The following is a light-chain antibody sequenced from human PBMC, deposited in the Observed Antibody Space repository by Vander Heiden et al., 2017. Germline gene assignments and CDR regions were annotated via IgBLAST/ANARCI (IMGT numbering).Light chain of an antibody. Sequence: QSVLTQPPSASGTPGPRVTISCSGSTSNIGNNIVNWYQQLPGTAPKLLIYTNDQRPSGVPDRFSGSKSGTSAPLAISVLQSEDEADYYWATWDDSLNGVVFGGGTKLTVL. CDR1: TSNIGNNI. V-gene: IGLV1-44*01. CDR2: TND. CDR3: ATWDDSLNGVV. J-gene: IGLJ2*01.